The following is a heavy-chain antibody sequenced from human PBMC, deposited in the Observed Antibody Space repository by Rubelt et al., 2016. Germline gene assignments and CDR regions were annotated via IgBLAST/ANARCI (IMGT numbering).Heavy chain of an antibody. D-gene: IGHD3-10*01. J-gene: IGHJ3*02. V-gene: IGHV4-59*01. CDR3: ARDWFAFDI. CDR2: YSGST. Sequence: YSGSTNYNPSLKSRVTISVDTSKNQFSLKLSSVTAADTAVYYCARDWFAFDIWGQGTMVTVSS.